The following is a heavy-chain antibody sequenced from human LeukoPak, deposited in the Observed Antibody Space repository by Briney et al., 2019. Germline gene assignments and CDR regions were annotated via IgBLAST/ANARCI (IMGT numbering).Heavy chain of an antibody. CDR1: GFTFSSYS. Sequence: GGSLRLSCAASGFTFSSYSMSWVRQAPGKGLEWVSSISSSSSYIYYADSVKGRFTISRDNAKNSLYLQMNSLRAEDTAVYYCARARSGYCSSTSCFFDYWGQGTLVTVSS. CDR3: ARARSGYCSSTSCFFDY. V-gene: IGHV3-21*01. J-gene: IGHJ4*02. CDR2: ISSSSSYI. D-gene: IGHD2-2*01.